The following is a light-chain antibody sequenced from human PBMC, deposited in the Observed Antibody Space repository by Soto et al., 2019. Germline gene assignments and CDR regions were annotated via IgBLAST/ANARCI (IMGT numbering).Light chain of an antibody. CDR2: EVT. V-gene: IGLV2-14*01. CDR3: VSYSTINTYV. J-gene: IGLJ1*01. CDR1: IDDIGRYNH. Sequence: QPALAQHASVRGSTGQSTTVSCTGTIDDIGRYNHVSWYQPPPSKAPKLMISEVTNRPSGVSNRFSGSKSGNTASLTISRLQDEDEDDYYLVSYSTINTYVFGTGTTVTFL.